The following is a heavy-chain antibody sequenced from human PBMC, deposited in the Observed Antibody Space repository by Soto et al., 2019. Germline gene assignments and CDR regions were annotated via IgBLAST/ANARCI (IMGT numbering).Heavy chain of an antibody. D-gene: IGHD1-1*01. V-gene: IGHV3-48*03. CDR1: GFTFSSYE. Sequence: GGSLRLSCAASGFTFSSYEMNWVRQAPGKGLEWVSYISSSGSTIYYADSVKGRFTISRDNAKNSLYLQMNSLRAEDTAVYYCAILKGLEPPYYYYGMDVWGQGTKVTVSS. CDR3: AILKGLEPPYYYYGMDV. CDR2: ISSSGSTI. J-gene: IGHJ6*02.